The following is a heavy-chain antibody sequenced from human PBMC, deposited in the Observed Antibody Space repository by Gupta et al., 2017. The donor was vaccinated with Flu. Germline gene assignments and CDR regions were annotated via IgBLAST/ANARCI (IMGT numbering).Heavy chain of an antibody. D-gene: IGHD3-3*01. CDR3: ARGGVTMFGVVTPYYYYGMDV. J-gene: IGHJ6*02. V-gene: IGHV1-8*01. CDR2: MNPNSGNT. CDR1: GYTFTSYD. Sequence: QVQLVQSGAEVKKPGASVKVSCKASGYTFTSYDINWVRQATGQGLEWMGWMNPNSGNTGYAQKFQGRVNMTRNTSISTAYMELSSLRSEDTAVYYCARGGVTMFGVVTPYYYYGMDVWGQGTTVTVSS.